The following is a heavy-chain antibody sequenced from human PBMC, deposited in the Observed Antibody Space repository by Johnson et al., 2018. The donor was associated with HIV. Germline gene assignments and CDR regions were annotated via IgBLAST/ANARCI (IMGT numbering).Heavy chain of an antibody. D-gene: IGHD3-22*01. V-gene: IGHV3-30-3*01. J-gene: IGHJ3*02. CDR1: GFSFSSYA. CDR2: ISYDGSNK. Sequence: VQVVESGGGVVKPGGSLRLSCEASGFSFSSYAMHWVRQAPGKGLEWVAVISYDGSNKYYADSVKGRFTISRDNSKNTLYLQMNSLRAEDTALYYCAKDMGRTYYYDSSGYSAFDIWGQGTMVTVSS. CDR3: AKDMGRTYYYDSSGYSAFDI.